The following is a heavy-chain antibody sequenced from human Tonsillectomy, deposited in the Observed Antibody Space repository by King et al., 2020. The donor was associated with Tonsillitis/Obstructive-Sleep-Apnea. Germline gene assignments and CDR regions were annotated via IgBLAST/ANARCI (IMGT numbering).Heavy chain of an antibody. J-gene: IGHJ5*02. D-gene: IGHD2-2*02. CDR3: ARGLFGGTASHCYSA. V-gene: IGHV3-53*01. CDR1: GFTVSSNY. CDR2: IYSGGST. Sequence: VQLVESGGGLIQPGGSLRLSCAASGFTVSSNYMSWVRQAPGKGLEWVSVIYSGGSTYYADSMKGRFTISRDNSKNTLYLQMNSLRAEDTAMYYCARGLFGGTASHCYSAWGQGTLVTVSS.